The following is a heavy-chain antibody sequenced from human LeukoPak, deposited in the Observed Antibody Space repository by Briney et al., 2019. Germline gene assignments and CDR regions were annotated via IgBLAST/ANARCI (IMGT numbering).Heavy chain of an antibody. CDR1: GYTFTGYY. D-gene: IGHD4/OR15-4a*01. J-gene: IGHJ3*01. V-gene: IGHV1-2*02. CDR2: IHPNSGGT. CDR3: ARWTAVLTH. Sequence: GASVKVSCKASGYTFTGYYMNWVRQAPGQGLEWMGCIHPNSGGTDYAQKFQGSVTMTRDTSISTAYIELSSLRSDDTAIYYCARWTAVLTHWGQGTMVIVSS.